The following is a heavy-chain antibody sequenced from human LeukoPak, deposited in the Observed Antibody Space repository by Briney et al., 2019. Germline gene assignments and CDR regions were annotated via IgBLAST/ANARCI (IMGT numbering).Heavy chain of an antibody. J-gene: IGHJ6*03. CDR2: ISSSSSYI. Sequence: GGSLRLSCAASGFTFSSYSMNWVRQAPGKGLEWVSSISSSSSYIYYADSVKGRFTISRDNAKNSLFLQMNSLRAEDTALYYCARDCSGGSCYGYYYMDVWGKGTTVTVSS. CDR3: ARDCSGGSCYGYYYMDV. D-gene: IGHD2-15*01. V-gene: IGHV3-21*01. CDR1: GFTFSSYS.